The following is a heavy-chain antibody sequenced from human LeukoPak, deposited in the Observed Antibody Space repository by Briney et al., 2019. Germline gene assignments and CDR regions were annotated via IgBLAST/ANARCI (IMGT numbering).Heavy chain of an antibody. CDR3: ARGTLHAAMDPFLY. CDR2: INHSGGT. D-gene: IGHD5-18*01. J-gene: IGHJ4*02. Sequence: PSETLSLTCAVYGGSFSGSYWSWIRQPPGKGLEWIGQINHSGGTNYNPSLKSRVTISVDRSKNQFSLKLTSVTAADTAVYYCARGTLHAAMDPFLYWGQGTLVTVSS. CDR1: GGSFSGSY. V-gene: IGHV4-34*01.